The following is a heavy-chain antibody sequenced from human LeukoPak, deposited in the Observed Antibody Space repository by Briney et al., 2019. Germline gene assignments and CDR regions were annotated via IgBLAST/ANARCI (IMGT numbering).Heavy chain of an antibody. CDR3: ARVMSGYDSSGYSSKMFDY. Sequence: ASVKVSCKASGYTFTSYYMHWVRQAPGQGLEWMGIINPSGGSTSYAQKFQGRVTMTRDTSTSTVYMELSSLRSEDTAVYCCARVMSGYDSSGYSSKMFDYWGQGTLVTVSS. V-gene: IGHV1-46*01. CDR2: INPSGGST. D-gene: IGHD3-22*01. J-gene: IGHJ4*02. CDR1: GYTFTSYY.